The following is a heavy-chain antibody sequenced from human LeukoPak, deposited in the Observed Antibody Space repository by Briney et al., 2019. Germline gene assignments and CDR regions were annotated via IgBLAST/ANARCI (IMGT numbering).Heavy chain of an antibody. V-gene: IGHV1-69*05. D-gene: IGHD3-10*01. CDR3: AKDSRGDYYGMDV. CDR2: IIPIFGTA. Sequence: ASVKVSCKASGGTFSSYAISWVRQAPGQGLEWMGGIIPIFGTANYAQKFQGRVTITTDESTSTAYMELSSLRSEDTAIYYCAKDSRGDYYGMDVWGQGTTVTVSS. CDR1: GGTFSSYA. J-gene: IGHJ6*02.